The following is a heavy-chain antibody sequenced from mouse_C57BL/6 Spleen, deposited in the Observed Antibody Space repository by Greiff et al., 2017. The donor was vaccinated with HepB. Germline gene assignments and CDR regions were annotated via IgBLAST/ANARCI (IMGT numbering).Heavy chain of an antibody. D-gene: IGHD1-1*02. CDR1: GYAFSSYW. CDR3: ARGGGEYYFDY. J-gene: IGHJ2*01. CDR2: IYPGDGDT. V-gene: IGHV1-80*01. Sequence: VQLQESGAELVKPGASVKISCKASGYAFSSYWMNWVKQRPGKGLEWIGQIYPGDGDTNYNGKFKGKATLTADKSSSTAYMQLSSLTSEDSAVYFCARGGGEYYFDYWGQGTTLTVSS.